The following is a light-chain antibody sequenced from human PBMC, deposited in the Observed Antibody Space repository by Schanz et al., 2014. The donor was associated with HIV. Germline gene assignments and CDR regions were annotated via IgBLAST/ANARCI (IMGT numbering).Light chain of an antibody. Sequence: EIVMPQSPATLSVSPGERVTLSCRASQSVNSNLAWYQQKSGQAPRLLTYGVSSRATGIPDRFSGSGSGTDFTLTISRLEPEDFAVYYCQHYAAEPRTFGQGTKVEIK. J-gene: IGKJ1*01. V-gene: IGKV3-20*01. CDR1: QSVNSN. CDR2: GVS. CDR3: QHYAAEPRT.